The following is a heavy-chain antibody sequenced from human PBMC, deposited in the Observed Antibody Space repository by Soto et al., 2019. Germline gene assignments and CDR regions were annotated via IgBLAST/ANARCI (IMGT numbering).Heavy chain of an antibody. CDR1: GFTFDDYA. Sequence: DVQLVESGGGLVQPGRSLRLSCAASGFTFDDYAMHWVRQAPGKGLEWVSGISWNSGSIGYADSVKGRFTISRDNAKNSLYLQMNSLRAEDTALYYCAKDHDYGSGSYYNGIDYWGQGTLVTVSS. CDR2: ISWNSGSI. V-gene: IGHV3-9*01. J-gene: IGHJ4*02. D-gene: IGHD3-10*01. CDR3: AKDHDYGSGSYYNGIDY.